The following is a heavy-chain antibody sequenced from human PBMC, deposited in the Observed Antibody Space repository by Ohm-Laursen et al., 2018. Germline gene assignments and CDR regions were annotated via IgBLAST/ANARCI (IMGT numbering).Heavy chain of an antibody. J-gene: IGHJ6*02. V-gene: IGHV3-23*01. CDR1: GFTFSSYA. Sequence: SLRLSCAASGFTFSSYAMSWVRQAPGKGLEWVSAISGSGGNTYYADSVKGRFTISRDNSKNTLYLQMNTLRAEDTAVYYCARDVAHGGYGFGMDVWGQGTTVTVSS. CDR2: ISGSGGNT. D-gene: IGHD5-12*01. CDR3: ARDVAHGGYGFGMDV.